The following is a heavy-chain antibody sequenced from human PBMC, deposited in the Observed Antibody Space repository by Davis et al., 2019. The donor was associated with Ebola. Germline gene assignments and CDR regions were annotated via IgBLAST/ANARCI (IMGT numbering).Heavy chain of an antibody. J-gene: IGHJ6*02. V-gene: IGHV3-21*04. CDR1: GFTFSSYS. CDR3: ARDLRGRYYYYGMDV. CDR2: ISSSSSYI. Sequence: PGGSLRLSCAASGFTFSSYSMNWVRQAPGKGLEWVSSISSSSSYIYYADSVKGRFTISRDNAKKSLYLQMNSLRAEDTAVYYCARDLRGRYYYYGMDVWGQGTTVTVSS.